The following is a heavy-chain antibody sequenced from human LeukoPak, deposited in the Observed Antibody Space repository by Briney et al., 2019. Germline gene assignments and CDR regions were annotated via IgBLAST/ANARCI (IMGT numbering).Heavy chain of an antibody. V-gene: IGHV3-9*01. CDR2: ISWNSGSI. J-gene: IGHJ3*02. CDR1: GFTFDDYA. Sequence: PGRSLRLSCAASGFTFDDYAMHWVRQAPGKGLEWVSGISWNSGSIGYADSVKGRFTISRDNAKNSLYLQMNSLRAEDTALYYCAKVLPPRLKEGAFDIWGQGTMVTVSS. CDR3: AKVLPPRLKEGAFDI.